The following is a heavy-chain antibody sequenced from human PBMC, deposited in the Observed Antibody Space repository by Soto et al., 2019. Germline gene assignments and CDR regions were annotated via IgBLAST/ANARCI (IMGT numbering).Heavy chain of an antibody. J-gene: IGHJ5*02. CDR1: GGSISSSSYY. Sequence: SETLSLTCTVSGGSISSSSYYWGWIRQPPGKGLEWIGSIYYSGSTYYNPSLKSRVTISVDTSKNQFSLKLSSVTAADTAVYYCVRLRSEYYDFWSGYYTGWFDPWGQGTLVTVSS. CDR2: IYYSGST. D-gene: IGHD3-3*01. CDR3: VRLRSEYYDFWSGYYTGWFDP. V-gene: IGHV4-39*01.